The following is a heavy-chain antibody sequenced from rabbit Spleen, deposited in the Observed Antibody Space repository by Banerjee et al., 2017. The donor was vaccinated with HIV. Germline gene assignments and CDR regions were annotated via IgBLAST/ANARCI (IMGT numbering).Heavy chain of an antibody. CDR1: GFDFSSYY. Sequence: QLKESGGGLVQPGGSLKVSCIASGFDFSSYYMNWVRQAPGKGLEWIGYIDPLFGITYYANWVNGRFSISRENAQNTVFLQMTSLTAADTATYFCARDGTGGSYFALWGPGTLVTVS. J-gene: IGHJ4*01. CDR3: ARDGTGGSYFAL. D-gene: IGHD8-1*01. CDR2: IDPLFGIT. V-gene: IGHV1S7*01.